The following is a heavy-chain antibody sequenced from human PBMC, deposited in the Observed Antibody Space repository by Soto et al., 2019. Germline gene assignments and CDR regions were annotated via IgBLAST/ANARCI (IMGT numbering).Heavy chain of an antibody. J-gene: IGHJ4*02. V-gene: IGHV4-30-4*01. Sequence: PSETLSLTCTVSGGSISSGDYYWSWIRQPPGKGLEWIGYIYYSGSTYYNPSLKSRVTISVDTSKNQFSLKLSSVTAADTAVYYCARVNSGAMVVLFDYWGQGTLVTV. CDR3: ARVNSGAMVVLFDY. D-gene: IGHD5-18*01. CDR2: IYYSGST. CDR1: GGSISSGDYY.